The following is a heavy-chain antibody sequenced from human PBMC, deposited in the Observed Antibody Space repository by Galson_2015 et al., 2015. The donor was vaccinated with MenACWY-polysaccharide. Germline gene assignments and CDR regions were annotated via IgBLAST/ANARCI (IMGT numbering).Heavy chain of an antibody. CDR1: GSRFSNSG. CDR2: IQYDGSNK. D-gene: IGHD2-2*01. CDR3: AREGSRIVFHAFDI. Sequence: SLRLSCAASGSRFSNSGMHWVRQAPGKGLKWVAVIQYDGSNKVYADSVKGRFTISRDNSKNTVFLEMNTLGVEDTAVYYCAREGSRIVFHAFDIWGQGTMVPVAP. V-gene: IGHV3-33*01. J-gene: IGHJ3*02.